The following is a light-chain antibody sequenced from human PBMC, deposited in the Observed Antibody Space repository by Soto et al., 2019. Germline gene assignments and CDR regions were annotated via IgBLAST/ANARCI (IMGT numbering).Light chain of an antibody. CDR2: AAS. V-gene: IGKV1-17*01. CDR3: QHMRT. Sequence: DIQMTQSPSSLSASVGDRVTITCRASQGIRNALGWYQQKPGKXPKRLLYAASSLQSGVPSRFSGSGSGTEFTLTISSLQPDDFGSYYCQHMRTFGQGTKVDIK. CDR1: QGIRNA. J-gene: IGKJ1*01.